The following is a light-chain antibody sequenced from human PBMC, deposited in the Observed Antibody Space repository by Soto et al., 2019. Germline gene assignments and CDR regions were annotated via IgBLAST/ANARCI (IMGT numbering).Light chain of an antibody. V-gene: IGLV2-14*01. J-gene: IGLJ1*01. Sequence: QSVLTQPASVSGSPGQSITISCTGTSSDVGNYNYVSWYQQHPGKAPKLMIYDVSNRPSGVSNRFSGSKSGNTASLTISGLQAEDETDYYCSSYTSSSTYVFGTGTKVTGL. CDR2: DVS. CDR1: SSDVGNYNY. CDR3: SSYTSSSTYV.